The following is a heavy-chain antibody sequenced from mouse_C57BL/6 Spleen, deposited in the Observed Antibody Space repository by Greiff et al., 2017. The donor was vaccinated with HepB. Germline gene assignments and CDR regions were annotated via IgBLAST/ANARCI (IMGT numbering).Heavy chain of an antibody. D-gene: IGHD2-1*01. J-gene: IGHJ3*01. V-gene: IGHV1-26*01. CDR3: ARRSHVTGFAY. Sequence: EVQLQQSGPELVKPGASVKISCKASGYTFTDYYMNWVKQSHGKSLEWIGDINPNNGGTSYNQKFKGKATLTVDKSSSTAYMELRSLTSEDSAVYYCARRSHVTGFAYWGQGTLVTVSA. CDR2: INPNNGGT. CDR1: GYTFTDYY.